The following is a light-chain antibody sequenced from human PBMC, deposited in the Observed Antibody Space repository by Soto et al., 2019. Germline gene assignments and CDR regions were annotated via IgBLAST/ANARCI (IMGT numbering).Light chain of an antibody. Sequence: EIVLTQSPSTMSFSPWERSTLSFLASQSLSSYLAWYQQKPGQAPRLLIYDASNRANGIPARFTGSGSGTDFTLTISSLEPEDFAVYFCQQRAGWPPTFGGGTKVDIK. CDR1: QSLSSY. CDR2: DAS. V-gene: IGKV3-11*01. J-gene: IGKJ4*01. CDR3: QQRAGWPPT.